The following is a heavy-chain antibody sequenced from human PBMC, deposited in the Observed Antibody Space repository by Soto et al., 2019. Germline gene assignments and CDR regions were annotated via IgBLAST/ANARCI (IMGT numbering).Heavy chain of an antibody. D-gene: IGHD6-6*01. V-gene: IGHV1-69*01. CDR1: GGTFSSYA. Sequence: QVQLVQSGAEVKKPGSSVKVACKASGGTFSSYAISWVRQAPGQGLEWMGGIIPIFGTANYAQKFQGRVTITADESTSTAYMELSSLRSEDTAVDYCGGEGARPDYYYGMDVWGQGTPVTVSS. CDR2: IIPIFGTA. J-gene: IGHJ6*02. CDR3: GGEGARPDYYYGMDV.